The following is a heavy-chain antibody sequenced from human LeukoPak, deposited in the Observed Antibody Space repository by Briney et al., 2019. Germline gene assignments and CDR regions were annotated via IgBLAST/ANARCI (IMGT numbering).Heavy chain of an antibody. J-gene: IGHJ4*02. CDR2: ISYDGSNK. CDR3: ATTMVQGVIGLSALDY. CDR1: GFTFSGYG. V-gene: IGHV3-30*03. Sequence: GGSLRLSCAASGFTFSGYGMHWVRQAPGKGLEWVAVISYDGSNKYYADSVKGRFTISRDNSKNTLYLQMGSLRAEDTAVYYCATTMVQGVIGLSALDYWGQGTLVTVSS. D-gene: IGHD3-10*01.